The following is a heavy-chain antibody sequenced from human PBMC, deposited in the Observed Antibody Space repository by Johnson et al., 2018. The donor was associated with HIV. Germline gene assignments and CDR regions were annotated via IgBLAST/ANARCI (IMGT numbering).Heavy chain of an antibody. CDR3: AKDGSDIVVVPAAPDAFDI. Sequence: VQLVESGGGLVQPGGSLRLSCAASGFTFSSYAMSWVRQAPGKGLEWVAAISGSGGGTYYADPVKGRFTITRNNSKNTQYLQMTSLRADDTAVYYCAKDGSDIVVVPAAPDAFDIWGQGTMVTVSS. J-gene: IGHJ3*02. CDR2: ISGSGGGT. V-gene: IGHV3-23*04. D-gene: IGHD2-2*01. CDR1: GFTFSSYA.